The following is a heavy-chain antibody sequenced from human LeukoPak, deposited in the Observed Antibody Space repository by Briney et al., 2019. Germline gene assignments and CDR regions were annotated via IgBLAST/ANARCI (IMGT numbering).Heavy chain of an antibody. CDR2: ISWNSGSI. CDR1: GFTFDDYA. D-gene: IGHD7-27*01. V-gene: IGHV3-9*01. Sequence: GRSLRLSCAASGFTFDDYAMHWVRQAPGEGLEWVSGISWNSGSIGYADSVKGRFTISRDNAKNSLYLQMNSLRAEDTALYYCAKDRRPGENYFDYWGQGTLVTVSS. CDR3: AKDRRPGENYFDY. J-gene: IGHJ4*02.